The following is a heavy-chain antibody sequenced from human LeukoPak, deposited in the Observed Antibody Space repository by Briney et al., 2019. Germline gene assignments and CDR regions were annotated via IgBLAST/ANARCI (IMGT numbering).Heavy chain of an antibody. Sequence: PSETRSPTCPVYGGSFSGYYWSWIRQPPGKGLEWIGEINHSGSTNYNPSLKSRVTISVDTSKNQFSLKLSSVTAADTAVYYCARGGGIVVVPATMGSSFDISGQGT. D-gene: IGHD2-2*01. CDR1: GGSFSGYY. CDR3: ARGGGIVVVPATMGSSFDI. J-gene: IGHJ3*02. V-gene: IGHV4-34*01. CDR2: INHSGST.